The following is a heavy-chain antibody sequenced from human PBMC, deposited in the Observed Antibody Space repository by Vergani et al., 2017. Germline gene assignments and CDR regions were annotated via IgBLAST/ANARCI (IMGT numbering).Heavy chain of an antibody. D-gene: IGHD2-8*01. CDR3: ARAGVRAGFDF. CDR1: GFLFSDYW. V-gene: IGHV3-7*03. J-gene: IGHJ4*02. CDR2: INSHGTKT. Sequence: QLVESGGGLVQPGGSLRLSCSPSGFLFSDYWMTWVRKAPGRGLEWVANINSHGTKTDYMPSMSGRFTISRDNTQNSLHLQISSLTVEDTAVYYCARAGVRAGFDFWGQGTLVTVSS.